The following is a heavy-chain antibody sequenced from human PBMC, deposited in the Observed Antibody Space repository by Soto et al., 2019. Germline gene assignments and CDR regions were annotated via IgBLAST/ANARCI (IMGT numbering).Heavy chain of an antibody. CDR3: ARVMDLGAILGGGFDY. Sequence: QVQLVESGGGVVQPGRSLRLSCAASGFTFSSYAMHWVRQVPGQGLEWVAVISYDGSNKYSADSVKGRFTFSRDNSKNTLYLQMNSLRVADSAVYYCARVMDLGAILGGGFDYCGQGTLVTVSS. V-gene: IGHV3-30-3*01. CDR1: GFTFSSYA. CDR2: ISYDGSNK. D-gene: IGHD5-12*01. J-gene: IGHJ4*02.